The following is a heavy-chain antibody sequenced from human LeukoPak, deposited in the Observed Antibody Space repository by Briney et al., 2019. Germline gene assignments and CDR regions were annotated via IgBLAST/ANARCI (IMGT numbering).Heavy chain of an antibody. Sequence: SETLSLTCDVPRGSISHSYYWSSVRQPPGKGLEWIGEVNLQGGTNYNPSLLRRVAISVDTSAHHVSLQMTSVTAADTAVYYYAREGSSYRPFDNSGQGTLVTVSS. CDR3: AREGSSYRPFDN. CDR2: VNLQGGT. CDR1: RGSISHSYY. D-gene: IGHD3-16*02. V-gene: IGHV4-4*02. J-gene: IGHJ4*02.